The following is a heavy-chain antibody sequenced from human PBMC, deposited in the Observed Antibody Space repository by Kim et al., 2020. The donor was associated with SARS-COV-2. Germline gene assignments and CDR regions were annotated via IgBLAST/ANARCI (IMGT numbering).Heavy chain of an antibody. J-gene: IGHJ4*02. CDR1: GDSISSSSSY. D-gene: IGHD6-19*01. CDR2: ISDSGST. V-gene: IGHV4-39*01. Sequence: SETLSLTCTVSGDSISSSSSYWGWIRQPPGKGLEWIESISDSGSTFNNPSLKSRVTISVVRSKNQFSLKLSSVTAADTAVQYCARQGPNSSGRFDYWGQG. CDR3: ARQGPNSSGRFDY.